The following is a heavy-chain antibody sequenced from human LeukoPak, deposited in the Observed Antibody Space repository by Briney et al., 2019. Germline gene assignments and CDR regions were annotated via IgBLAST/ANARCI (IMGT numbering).Heavy chain of an antibody. Sequence: GGSLRLSCAASGFTFSDYWMSWVRLAPGKGLEWVANIKQDGSEIYYVDSVKGRFTISRDNAKNSLYLQMNSLRAEDTAVYYCAELGITMIGGVWGKGPTVTISS. CDR2: IKQDGSEI. D-gene: IGHD3-10*02. V-gene: IGHV3-7*01. CDR1: GFTFSDYW. CDR3: AELGITMIGGV. J-gene: IGHJ6*04.